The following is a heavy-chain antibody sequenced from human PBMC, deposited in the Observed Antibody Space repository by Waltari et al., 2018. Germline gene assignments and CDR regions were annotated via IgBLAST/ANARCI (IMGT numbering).Heavy chain of an antibody. CDR3: AREGTYYYDSSGYPLGY. Sequence: QVQLQESGPGLVTPSATLSLTCPVYGGSFSGYSWSWIRHLPGKGLEWIGEINHSGSNNYNPAHKRRVNISVDTSKNQFSLKLSSVTAADTAVYYCAREGTYYYDSSGYPLGYWGQGTLVTVSS. CDR1: GGSFSGYS. J-gene: IGHJ4*02. D-gene: IGHD3-22*01. CDR2: INHSGSN. V-gene: IGHV4-34*01.